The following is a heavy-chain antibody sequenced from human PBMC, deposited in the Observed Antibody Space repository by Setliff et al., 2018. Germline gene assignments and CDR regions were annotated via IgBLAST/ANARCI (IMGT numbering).Heavy chain of an antibody. Sequence: GGCRRLSCAASGFTMSNAWMSWVGQDPGKGREWVADIKKDGRTKYYLDSVKGRFTISRDNAKNSLYLQMNSLRAEDTAVYYCARDPGVVVINGFPPPSFDYWGPGTLVTVSS. CDR3: ARDPGVVVINGFPPPSFDY. CDR1: GFTMSNAW. D-gene: IGHD3-22*01. J-gene: IGHJ4*02. CDR2: IKKDGRTK. V-gene: IGHV3-7*01.